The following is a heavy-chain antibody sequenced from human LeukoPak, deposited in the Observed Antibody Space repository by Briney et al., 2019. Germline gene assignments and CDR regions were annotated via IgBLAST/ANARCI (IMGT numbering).Heavy chain of an antibody. D-gene: IGHD3-3*01. CDR3: ARHYSIFGVVIHFDY. CDR2: IYYSGST. CDR1: GGSISSSSYY. V-gene: IGHV4-39*01. Sequence: SETLSLTCTVSGGSISSSSYYWGWIRQPPGKGLEWIGSIYYSGSTYYNPSLKSRVTISVDTSKNQFSMKLSSVTAADTSVYYCARHYSIFGVVIHFDYWGQGTLVTVSS. J-gene: IGHJ4*02.